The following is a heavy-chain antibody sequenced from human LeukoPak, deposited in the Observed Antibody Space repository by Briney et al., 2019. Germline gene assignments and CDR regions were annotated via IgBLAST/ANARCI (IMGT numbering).Heavy chain of an antibody. D-gene: IGHD5-18*01. J-gene: IGHJ3*02. CDR1: GFTFSDYY. CDR3: ARDFAPDRGVNSYGHDAFDI. Sequence: GGSLRLSCAASGFTFSDYYMSWIRQAPGKGLEWVSYISSSGSTIYYADSVKGRFTISRDNAKNSLYLQMNSLRAEDTAVYYCARDFAPDRGVNSYGHDAFDIWGQGTMVTVSS. CDR2: ISSSGSTI. V-gene: IGHV3-11*01.